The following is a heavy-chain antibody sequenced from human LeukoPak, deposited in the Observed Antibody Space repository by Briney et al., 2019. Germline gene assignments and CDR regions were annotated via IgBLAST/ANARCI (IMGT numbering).Heavy chain of an antibody. V-gene: IGHV3-21*01. CDR3: ARDERDYMDV. J-gene: IGHJ6*03. CDR1: GFTFSSYS. CDR2: ISSSSSYI. Sequence: GGSLRLSCAASGFTFSSYSMNWVRQAPGKGLGWVSSISSSSSYIYYADSVKGRFTISRDNAKNSLYLQMNSLRAEDTAVYYCARDERDYMDVWGKGTTVTVSS.